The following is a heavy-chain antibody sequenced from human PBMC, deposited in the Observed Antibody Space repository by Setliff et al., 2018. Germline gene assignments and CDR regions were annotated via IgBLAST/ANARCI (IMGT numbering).Heavy chain of an antibody. Sequence: GASVKVSCKAPGYIFSSYGVSWVRQAPGQGLEWMGWISSYNNDVTNFAQRFQGRVSMTTDTSTNAAYMELRGLRSDDTAMYYCAISTLSICTGGSCPNVFDVWGQGTMVTVSS. CDR2: ISSYNNDVT. CDR1: GYIFSSYG. CDR3: AISTLSICTGGSCPNVFDV. V-gene: IGHV1-18*01. D-gene: IGHD2-8*02. J-gene: IGHJ3*01.